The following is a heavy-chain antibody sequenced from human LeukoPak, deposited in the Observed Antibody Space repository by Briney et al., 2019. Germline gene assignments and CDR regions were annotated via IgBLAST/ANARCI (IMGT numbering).Heavy chain of an antibody. Sequence: GASVKVSCKASGYTFTGDYMHWVRQAPGQGLEWMGWINPNSGGTNYAQKFQGRITMTRDTSISTAYMELSRLRFDDTAVYYCARVGYCSGGSCYSIAGGFDYWGQGTLVTVSS. J-gene: IGHJ4*02. CDR2: INPNSGGT. CDR1: GYTFTGDY. V-gene: IGHV1-2*02. CDR3: ARVGYCSGGSCYSIAGGFDY. D-gene: IGHD2-15*01.